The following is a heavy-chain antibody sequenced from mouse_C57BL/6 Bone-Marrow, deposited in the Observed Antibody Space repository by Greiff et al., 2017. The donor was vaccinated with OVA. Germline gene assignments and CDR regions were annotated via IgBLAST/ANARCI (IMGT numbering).Heavy chain of an antibody. D-gene: IGHD2-1*01. Sequence: EVKVVESGGGLVKPGGSLKLSCAASGFTFSSYAMSWVRQTPEKRLEWVATISDGGSYTYYPDNVKGRFTISRDNAKNNLYLQMSHLKSEDTAMYYCARDRGNYYGAWFAYWGQGTLVTVSA. CDR1: GFTFSSYA. CDR3: ARDRGNYYGAWFAY. J-gene: IGHJ3*01. V-gene: IGHV5-4*01. CDR2: ISDGGSYT.